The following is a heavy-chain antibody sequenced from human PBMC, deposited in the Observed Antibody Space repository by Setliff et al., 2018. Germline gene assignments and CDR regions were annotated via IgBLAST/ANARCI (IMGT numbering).Heavy chain of an antibody. J-gene: IGHJ6*02. CDR2: IIPMFRTG. CDR3: ARGKMGVVAVAGKYCVMDV. Sequence: SVKVSCKASGGTFNNYPISWVRQAPGQGLEWMGGIIPMFRTGKYAQKFQGRVTITADESTSTAYMELTSLRLEDTAVYYCARGKMGVVAVAGKYCVMDVWGQGTTGTVS. D-gene: IGHD6-19*01. CDR1: GGTFNNYP. V-gene: IGHV1-69*13.